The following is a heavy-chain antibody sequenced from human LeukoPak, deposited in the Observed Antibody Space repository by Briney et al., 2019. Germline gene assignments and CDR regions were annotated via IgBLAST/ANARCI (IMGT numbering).Heavy chain of an antibody. J-gene: IGHJ4*02. V-gene: IGHV4-34*01. CDR2: IYYSGST. CDR3: ARWYSSSWYATFDY. D-gene: IGHD6-13*01. Sequence: KPSETLSLTCAVYGGSFSGYYWSWIRQPPGKGLEWIGSIYYSGSTYYNPSLKSRVTISVDTSKNQFSLKLSSVTAADTAVYYCARWYSSSWYATFDYWGQGTLVTVSS. CDR1: GGSFSGYY.